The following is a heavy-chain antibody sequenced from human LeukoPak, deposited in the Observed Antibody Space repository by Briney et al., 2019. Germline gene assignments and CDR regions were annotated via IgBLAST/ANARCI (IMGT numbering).Heavy chain of an antibody. J-gene: IGHJ4*02. CDR1: GFTFSSYA. Sequence: GSLRLSCAASGFTFSSYAMSWVRQPPGKGLEWIGSIYYSGSTYYNPSLKSRVTISVDTSKNQFSLKLSSVTAADTAVYYCARRDYGSGSYLYWGQGTLVTVSS. D-gene: IGHD3-10*01. CDR2: IYYSGST. CDR3: ARRDYGSGSYLY. V-gene: IGHV4-39*01.